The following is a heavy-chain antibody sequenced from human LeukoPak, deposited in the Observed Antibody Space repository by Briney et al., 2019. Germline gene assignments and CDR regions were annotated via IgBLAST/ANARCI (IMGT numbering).Heavy chain of an antibody. CDR3: ARDGDILTGYYFDY. CDR1: GFTFSSYG. Sequence: GGSLRLSCAASGFTFSSYGMHWVRQAPGKGLESVAVISYDGSNKYYADSVKGRFTISRDNSKNTLYLQMNSLRAEDTAVYYCARDGDILTGYYFDYWGQGTLVTVSS. D-gene: IGHD3-9*01. J-gene: IGHJ4*02. V-gene: IGHV3-30*03. CDR2: ISYDGSNK.